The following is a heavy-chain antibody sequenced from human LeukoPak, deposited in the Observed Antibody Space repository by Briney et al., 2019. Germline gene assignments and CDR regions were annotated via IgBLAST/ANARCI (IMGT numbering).Heavy chain of an antibody. CDR1: GFTFSGSA. J-gene: IGHJ4*02. V-gene: IGHV3-73*01. D-gene: IGHD3-10*01. CDR2: IRSKANSYAT. CDR3: TRVQYDYYGSGSYPNVDY. Sequence: GSLRLSCAASGFTFSGSAMHWVRQASGKGLECVGRIRSKANSYATAYAASVKGRFTISRDDSKNTAYLQMNSLKTEDTAVYYCTRVQYDYYGSGSYPNVDYWGQGTLVTVSS.